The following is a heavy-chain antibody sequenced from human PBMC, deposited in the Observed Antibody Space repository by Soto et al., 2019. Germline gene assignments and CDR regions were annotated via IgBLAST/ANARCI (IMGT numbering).Heavy chain of an antibody. V-gene: IGHV4-59*01. CDR2: IYHIGTT. CDR1: GGSINGYY. J-gene: IGHJ4*02. CDR3: ARATWFGDFYFDY. Sequence: QVQLQESGRGLVKPSETLPLICTVSGGSINGYYWTWIRQPPGKGLEWIGNIYHIGTTNYNPSLKSRGTISLDMSKNQFSLKLTSVTAADTAVYYCARATWFGDFYFDYWGQGVLVTVSS. D-gene: IGHD3-10*01.